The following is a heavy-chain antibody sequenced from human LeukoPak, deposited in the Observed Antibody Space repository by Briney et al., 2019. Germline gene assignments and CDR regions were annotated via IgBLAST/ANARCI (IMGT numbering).Heavy chain of an antibody. CDR2: INHSGST. Sequence: SETLSLTCAVYGGSFSGYYWSWIRQPPGKGLEWIGEINHSGSTIYNPSLKSRVTISVDTSKNQFSLKLSSVTAADMAVYYCASRGSGGDTDYWGQGTLVTVSS. V-gene: IGHV4-34*01. D-gene: IGHD3-10*01. CDR3: ASRGSGGDTDY. CDR1: GGSFSGYY. J-gene: IGHJ4*02.